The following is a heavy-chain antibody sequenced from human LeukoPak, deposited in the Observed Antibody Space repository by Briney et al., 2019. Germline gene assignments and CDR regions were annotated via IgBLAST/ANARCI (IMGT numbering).Heavy chain of an antibody. CDR2: ISSSSNSI. V-gene: IGHV3-48*01. J-gene: IGHJ4*02. D-gene: IGHD6-13*01. Sequence: GGSLRLSCAASGFTFDGYEMNWVRQAPGKGLEWVSYISSSSNSIYYTDSVEGRFTISRDNAKKSLFLQMNSLRVEDTAVYYCARSVAAGELDFWGQGTLVTVSS. CDR3: ARSVAAGELDF. CDR1: GFTFDGYE.